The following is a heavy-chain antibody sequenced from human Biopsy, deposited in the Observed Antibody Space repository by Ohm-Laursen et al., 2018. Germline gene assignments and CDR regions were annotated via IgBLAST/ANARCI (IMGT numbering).Heavy chain of an antibody. J-gene: IGHJ4*02. Sequence: GTLSLTCTVSGGSIKSYYWNWIRQSPGKGLEWIGFIYYTGHTNYNPSLKSRATISVDTSKNQFSLKVISVTAADTAVYYRARLTGDPSYWGQGSLVTVSS. D-gene: IGHD7-27*01. V-gene: IGHV4-59*01. CDR1: GGSIKSYY. CDR3: ARLTGDPSY. CDR2: IYYTGHT.